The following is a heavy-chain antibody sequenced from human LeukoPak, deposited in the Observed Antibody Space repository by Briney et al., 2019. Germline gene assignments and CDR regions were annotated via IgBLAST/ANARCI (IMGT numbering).Heavy chain of an antibody. D-gene: IGHD3-16*02. CDR2: IWYDGSNK. CDR1: GFTFSSYG. V-gene: IGHV3-33*06. J-gene: IGHJ4*02. CDR3: AKTDPYDYVWGSYRKYYFDY. Sequence: GRSLRLSCAASGFTFSSYGMHWVRQAPGKGLEWVAVIWYDGSNKYYADSVKGRFTISRDNSKNTLYLQMNSLRAEDTAVYYCAKTDPYDYVWGSYRKYYFDYWGQGTLVTVSS.